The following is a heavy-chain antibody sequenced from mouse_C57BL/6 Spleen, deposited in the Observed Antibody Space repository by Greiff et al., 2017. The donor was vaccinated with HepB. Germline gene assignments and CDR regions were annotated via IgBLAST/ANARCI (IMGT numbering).Heavy chain of an antibody. Sequence: QVQLQQSGPGLVQPSQSLSITCTVSGFSLTSYGVPWVRQSPGKGLEWLGVIWRGGSTDYNAAFMSRLSITKDNSKSHVFLKMNSLQADDNAIYYCASQGYASDDGPSYWGPGTTLTVSS. V-gene: IGHV2-5*01. CDR2: IWRGGST. CDR3: ASQGYASDDGPSY. CDR1: GFSLTSYG. J-gene: IGHJ2*01. D-gene: IGHD1-1*01.